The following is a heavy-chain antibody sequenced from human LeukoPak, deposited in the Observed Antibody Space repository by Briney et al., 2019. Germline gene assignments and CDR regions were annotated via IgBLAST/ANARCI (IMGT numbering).Heavy chain of an antibody. Sequence: GGSLRLSCAAYGFTLSDYAMHWVRQAPGNGLVWVAVISYDGSDKYYADSVKGRFTISRDNSKNTFSLQTNSLRAEDTAVYYCAKVGLGIAIYYFDYWGQGTLVTVSS. J-gene: IGHJ4*02. D-gene: IGHD2-21*01. V-gene: IGHV3-30-3*01. CDR1: GFTLSDYA. CDR3: AKVGLGIAIYYFDY. CDR2: ISYDGSDK.